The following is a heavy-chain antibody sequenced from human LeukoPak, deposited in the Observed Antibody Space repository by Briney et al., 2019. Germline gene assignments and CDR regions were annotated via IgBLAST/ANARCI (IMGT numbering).Heavy chain of an antibody. CDR2: TSGSGGST. V-gene: IGHV3-23*01. J-gene: IGHJ4*02. Sequence: PGGSLRLSCAASGFTFSSYAMSWVRQAPGKGLEWVSITSGSGGSTYYADSVKGRFTISRDNSKDTLYLQMNSLRAEDTAVYYCAKDGSGSYRFDYWGQGTLVTVSS. CDR1: GFTFSSYA. D-gene: IGHD3-10*01. CDR3: AKDGSGSYRFDY.